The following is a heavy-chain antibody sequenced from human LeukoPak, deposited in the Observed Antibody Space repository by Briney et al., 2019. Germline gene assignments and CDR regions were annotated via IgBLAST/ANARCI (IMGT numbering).Heavy chain of an antibody. CDR1: GFSFTDYY. J-gene: IGHJ5*02. CDR2: INPNSGGT. V-gene: IGHV1-2*02. CDR3: ARADRLHGGPYLIGP. Sequence: ASVKVSCKTSGFSFTDYYMHWVRQAPGQGLEWMGWINPNSGGTSSAQKFQGRVTMTRDTSITTVYMEVNWLTSDDTAIYYCARADRLHGGPYLIGPWGQGTLVTVSS. D-gene: IGHD2-21*01.